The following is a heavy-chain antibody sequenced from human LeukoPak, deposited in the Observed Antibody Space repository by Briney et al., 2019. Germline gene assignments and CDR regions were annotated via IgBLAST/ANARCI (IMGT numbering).Heavy chain of an antibody. V-gene: IGHV1-69*06. CDR3: ARGIAARRTRYYYYMDV. CDR1: GYTFTSYG. J-gene: IGHJ6*03. Sequence: ASVKVSCKASGYTFTSYGISWVRQAPGQGLEWMGGIIPIFGTANYAQKFQGRVTITADKSTSTAYMELSSLRSEDTAVYYCARGIAARRTRYYYYMDVWGKGTTVTVSS. D-gene: IGHD6-6*01. CDR2: IIPIFGTA.